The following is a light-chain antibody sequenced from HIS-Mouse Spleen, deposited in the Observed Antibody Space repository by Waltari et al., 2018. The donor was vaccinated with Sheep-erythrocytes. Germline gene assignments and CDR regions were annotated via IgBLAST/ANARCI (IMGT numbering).Light chain of an antibody. CDR3: CSYAGSSTPWV. Sequence: QSALTQPASVSGSPGQSITISCTGTRSDVGSYNLVSCYQQHPGKAPKLMIYEGRKRPSGVSNRFSGSKSGNTASLTISGLQAEDEADYYCCSYAGSSTPWVFGGGTKLTVL. V-gene: IGLV2-23*01. J-gene: IGLJ3*02. CDR2: EGR. CDR1: RSDVGSYNL.